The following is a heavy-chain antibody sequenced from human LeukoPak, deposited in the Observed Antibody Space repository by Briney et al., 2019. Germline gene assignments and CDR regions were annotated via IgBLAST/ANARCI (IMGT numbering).Heavy chain of an antibody. D-gene: IGHD5-24*01. CDR1: GGSISSYY. V-gene: IGHV4-59*08. Sequence: PSETLSLTCTVSGGSISSYYWSWIRQPPGKGLEWIGCIYYSGSTDYNPSPKSRVTISVDTSKNQFSLKLSSVTAADTAVYYCARGPNYPSPSPFDYWGQGTLVTVSS. CDR3: ARGPNYPSPSPFDY. CDR2: IYYSGST. J-gene: IGHJ4*02.